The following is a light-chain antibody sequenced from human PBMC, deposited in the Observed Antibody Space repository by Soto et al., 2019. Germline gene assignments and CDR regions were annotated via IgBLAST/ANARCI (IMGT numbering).Light chain of an antibody. CDR1: RSVNSY. V-gene: IGKV3-11*01. J-gene: IGKJ5*01. CDR2: DAS. Sequence: EIVLTQSPATLSLSPGERATLSCRASRSVNSYLAWYQQKPGRAPRLLISDASNRATGIPARFSGSGSGTDFTLTISSLEPEDFAVYYCQHRSEWPVSFGQGTRLDIK. CDR3: QHRSEWPVS.